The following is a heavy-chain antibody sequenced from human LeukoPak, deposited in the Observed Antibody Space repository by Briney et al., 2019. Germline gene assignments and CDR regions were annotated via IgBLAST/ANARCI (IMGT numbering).Heavy chain of an antibody. J-gene: IGHJ4*02. CDR2: INPSGGST. Sequence: ASVKVSCKASGYTFTSYYMHWVRQAPGQGLEWMGIINPSGGSTNYAQKLQGRVTMTTDTSTSTAYMELRSLRSDDTAVYYCARDHDSSGYYFLGYWGQGTLVTVSS. CDR1: GYTFTSYY. V-gene: IGHV1-46*01. CDR3: ARDHDSSGYYFLGY. D-gene: IGHD3-22*01.